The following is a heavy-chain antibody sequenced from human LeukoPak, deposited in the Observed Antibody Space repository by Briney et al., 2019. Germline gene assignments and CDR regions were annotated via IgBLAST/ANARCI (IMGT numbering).Heavy chain of an antibody. D-gene: IGHD3-3*01. CDR1: GGSISDYY. J-gene: IGHJ4*02. Sequence: SETLSLTCTVSGGSISDYYWSWIRQPAGRGLEWIGRIYSSGGTTYSPSLNSRVTMSVDRSKNQFPLKLDSVTAADTAVYYCARDKSVYHGDYFDYWGQGILITVSS. CDR3: ARDKSVYHGDYFDY. V-gene: IGHV4-4*07. CDR2: IYSSGGT.